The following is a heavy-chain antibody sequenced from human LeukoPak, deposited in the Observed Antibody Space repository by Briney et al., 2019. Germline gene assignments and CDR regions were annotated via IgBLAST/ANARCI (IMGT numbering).Heavy chain of an antibody. Sequence: PGGSLRLSCAASGFTFSSYSMNWVRQAPGKGLEWVAFIRYDGSNKYYADSVKGRFTISRDNSKNTLYLQMNSLRAEDTAVYYCAKQVREFLEWFDYWGQGTLVTVSS. CDR3: AKQVREFLEWFDY. J-gene: IGHJ5*01. D-gene: IGHD3-3*01. CDR2: IRYDGSNK. CDR1: GFTFSSYS. V-gene: IGHV3-30*02.